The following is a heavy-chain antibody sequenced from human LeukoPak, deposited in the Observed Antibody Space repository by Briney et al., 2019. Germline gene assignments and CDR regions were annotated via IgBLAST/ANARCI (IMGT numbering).Heavy chain of an antibody. CDR1: GFTVSSNY. CDR2: IYSGGGT. D-gene: IGHD5-18*01. CDR3: VRVGYSYGYGDWNHFDY. J-gene: IGHJ4*02. Sequence: GGSLRLYCAASGFTVSSNYMSWVRQAPGKGLEWVSIIYSGGGTYYADSVQGRFTISRDNSKNTSYLQMNSLRAEDTAVYFCVRVGYSYGYGDWNHFDYWGQGTLVIVSS. V-gene: IGHV3-66*02.